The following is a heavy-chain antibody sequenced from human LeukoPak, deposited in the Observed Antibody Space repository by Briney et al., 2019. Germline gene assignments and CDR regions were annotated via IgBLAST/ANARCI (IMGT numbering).Heavy chain of an antibody. D-gene: IGHD3-9*01. J-gene: IGHJ4*02. CDR1: GGSFSGHY. CDR3: ARGGGLRYFDWLFRPFDY. CDR2: INLSGRP. V-gene: IGHV4-34*01. Sequence: PSETLSLTCAVYGGSFSGHYWGWIRQPPGKGLEWIGEINLSGRPNYHPSLKSRVTISGDTSKKQISLNLTSVTAADTAVYYCARGGGLRYFDWLFRPFDYWGQGTLVTVSS.